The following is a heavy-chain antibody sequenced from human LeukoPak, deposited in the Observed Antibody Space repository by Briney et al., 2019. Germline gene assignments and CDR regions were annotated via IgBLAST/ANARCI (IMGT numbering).Heavy chain of an antibody. CDR1: GGSISSGGYY. V-gene: IGHV4-31*03. J-gene: IGHJ4*02. CDR3: ARIAGETMVRGVITHDY. CDR2: IYYSGST. Sequence: SQTLSLTCTVSGGSISSGGYYWSWIRQHPGKGLEWIGYIYYSGSTYYNPSLKSRVTISVDKSKNQFSLKLSSVTAADTAVYYCARIAGETMVRGVITHDYWGQGTLVTVSS. D-gene: IGHD3-10*01.